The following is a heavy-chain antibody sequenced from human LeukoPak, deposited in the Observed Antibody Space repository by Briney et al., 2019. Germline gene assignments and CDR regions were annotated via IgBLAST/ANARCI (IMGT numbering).Heavy chain of an antibody. Sequence: PSATLSLTCTVSGGSISSYYWSWIRQPPGKGLEWIGYIYCSGSTNYNPSLKSRVTISVDTSKNQFSLKLSSVTAADTAVYYCARHASSGWPDFDYWGQGTLVTVSS. CDR1: GGSISSYY. J-gene: IGHJ4*02. CDR3: ARHASSGWPDFDY. V-gene: IGHV4-59*08. CDR2: IYCSGST. D-gene: IGHD6-19*01.